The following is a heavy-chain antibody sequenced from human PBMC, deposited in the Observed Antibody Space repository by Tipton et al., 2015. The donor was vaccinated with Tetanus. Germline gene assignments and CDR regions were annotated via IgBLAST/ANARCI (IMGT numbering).Heavy chain of an antibody. V-gene: IGHV1-69*01. J-gene: IGHJ4*02. CDR2: ITPIFGTT. D-gene: IGHD1-1*01. Sequence: QSGPEVKKPGSSVKVSCKASGGTFTNYALSWVRQAPGQGLEWVGGITPIFGTTNYAPKFQGRVTITADESTNTAYMELSSLRSEDTAVYYCARGGTMDYWGQGTLVTVSA. CDR1: GGTFTNYA. CDR3: ARGGTMDY.